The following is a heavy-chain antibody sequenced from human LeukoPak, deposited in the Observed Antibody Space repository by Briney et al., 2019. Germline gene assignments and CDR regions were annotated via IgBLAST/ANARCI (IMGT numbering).Heavy chain of an antibody. J-gene: IGHJ5*02. Sequence: SETLSLTCAVYGGSFSGYYWSWIRQPPGKGLEWIGEINHSGSTNYNPPLKSRVTISVDTSKNQFSLKLSSVTAADTAVYYCARGEYYGSGSYYKRGNWFDPWGQGTLVTVSS. CDR3: ARGEYYGSGSYYKRGNWFDP. D-gene: IGHD3-10*01. CDR2: INHSGST. V-gene: IGHV4-34*01. CDR1: GGSFSGYY.